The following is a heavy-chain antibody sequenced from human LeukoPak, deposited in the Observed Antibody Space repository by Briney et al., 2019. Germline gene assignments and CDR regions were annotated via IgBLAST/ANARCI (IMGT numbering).Heavy chain of an antibody. J-gene: IGHJ4*02. CDR3: AKGGKWDVTPFDY. D-gene: IGHD1-26*01. CDR2: ISGGGGST. V-gene: IGHV3-23*01. Sequence: PGGSLRLSCAASGFTFTSYSMNWVRQAPGKGLEWVSPISGGGGSTYYADSVKGRFTISRDISKNTLYLQVNSLRAEDMAVYYCAKGGKWDVTPFDYWGQGTLVTVSS. CDR1: GFTFTSYS.